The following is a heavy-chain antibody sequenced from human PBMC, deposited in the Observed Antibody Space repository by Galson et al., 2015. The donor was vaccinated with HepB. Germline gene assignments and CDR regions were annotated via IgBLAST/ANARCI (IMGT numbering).Heavy chain of an antibody. CDR1: GFTFSSYA. D-gene: IGHD3-10*01. J-gene: IGHJ4*02. CDR2: ISGSGGST. V-gene: IGHV3-23*01. Sequence: SLRLSCAASGFTFSSYAMSWVRQAPGKGLEWVSAISGSGGSTYYADSVKGRFTISRDNSKNTLYLQMNSLRAEDTAVYYCAKYGSLGAPANADYFDYWGQGTLVTVSS. CDR3: AKYGSLGAPANADYFDY.